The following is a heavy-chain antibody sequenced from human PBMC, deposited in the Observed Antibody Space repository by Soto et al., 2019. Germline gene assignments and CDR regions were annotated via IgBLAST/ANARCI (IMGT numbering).Heavy chain of an antibody. V-gene: IGHV4-39*01. J-gene: IGHJ6*02. D-gene: IGHD2-15*01. CDR3: ARHLTYCSAGSCSSDFPYYGMDV. CDR1: GGSISSSSYY. Sequence: SETLSLTCTVSGGSISSSSYYWGWIRQPPGKGLEWIGSIYYSGSTYYNPSLKSRVTISVDTSKNQFSLKLSSVTAADTAVYYCARHLTYCSAGSCSSDFPYYGMDVWGQGTTVTVSS. CDR2: IYYSGST.